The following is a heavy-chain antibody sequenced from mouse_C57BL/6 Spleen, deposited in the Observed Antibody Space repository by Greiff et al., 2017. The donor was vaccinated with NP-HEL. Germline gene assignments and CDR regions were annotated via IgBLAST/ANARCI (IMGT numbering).Heavy chain of an antibody. J-gene: IGHJ1*03. CDR1: GYSFTDYN. CDR3: SRAKRPYYGRSYGYFDV. D-gene: IGHD1-1*01. Sequence: EVQLQQSGPELVKPGASVKISCKASGYSFTDYNMNWVKQSTGKSLEWIGVINPNYGTTSYKQKFKGKATLTVDKSSSTAYMQLNSLTSEDSAVYYWSRAKRPYYGRSYGYFDVWGTGTTVTVSS. CDR2: INPNYGTT. V-gene: IGHV1-39*01.